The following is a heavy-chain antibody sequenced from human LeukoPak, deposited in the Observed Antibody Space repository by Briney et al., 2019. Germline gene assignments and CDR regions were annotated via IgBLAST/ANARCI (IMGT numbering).Heavy chain of an antibody. CDR1: GGTFSSYA. CDR2: IIPIFGTA. J-gene: IGHJ6*03. Sequence: ASVKVSCKASGGTFSSYAISWVRQAPGQGLEWMGGIIPIFGTANYAQKFQGRVTITTDESTSTAYMELSSLRSEDTAVYYCARGGDLLRFLESYYYYMDVWGKGTTVTVS. D-gene: IGHD3-3*01. V-gene: IGHV1-69*05. CDR3: ARGGDLLRFLESYYYYMDV.